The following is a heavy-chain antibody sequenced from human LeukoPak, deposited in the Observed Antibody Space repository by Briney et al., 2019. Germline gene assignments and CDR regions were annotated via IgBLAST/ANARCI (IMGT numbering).Heavy chain of an antibody. CDR1: GFIFRNFG. Sequence: AGGSLRPSCAASGFIFRNFGMSWVRQAPGKGLEWVSTIHGRNYYADSVKGRFTISRDDSRSTLFLQMDNLRAEDTAVYYCAKDQPADGYNTIWGQGTLVTVSS. J-gene: IGHJ4*02. D-gene: IGHD5-24*01. CDR2: IHGRN. CDR3: AKDQPADGYNTI. V-gene: IGHV3-23*01.